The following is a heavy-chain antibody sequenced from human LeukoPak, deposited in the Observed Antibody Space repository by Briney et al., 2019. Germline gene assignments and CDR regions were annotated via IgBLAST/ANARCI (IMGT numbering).Heavy chain of an antibody. CDR1: GGSISSSSYY. CDR3: VGEEYGTGSYYKSSD. Sequence: SETLSLTCTVSGGSISSSSYYWDWIRQPPGKGLEWIGNLYDSGSTHYNPSLRSRVTISADTSKNQFSLKLSSVTAADTAVYYCVGEEYGTGSYYKSSDWGQGTLVTVSS. CDR2: LYDSGST. V-gene: IGHV4-39*01. D-gene: IGHD3-10*01. J-gene: IGHJ4*02.